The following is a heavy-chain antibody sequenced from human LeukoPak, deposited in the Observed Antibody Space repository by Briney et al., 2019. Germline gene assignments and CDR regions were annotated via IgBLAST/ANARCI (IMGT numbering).Heavy chain of an antibody. V-gene: IGHV3-30*18. CDR1: GFTLSSYG. Sequence: GRSLRLSCAASGFTLSSYGMHWVRQAPGKGLEWVAVISYDGSNKYCADSVKGRFTISRDNSKNTLYLQMNSLRAEDTAVYYCAKQSGADRGHLDFWGQGTLVTVSS. CDR3: AKQSGADRGHLDF. J-gene: IGHJ4*02. CDR2: ISYDGSNK. D-gene: IGHD4/OR15-4a*01.